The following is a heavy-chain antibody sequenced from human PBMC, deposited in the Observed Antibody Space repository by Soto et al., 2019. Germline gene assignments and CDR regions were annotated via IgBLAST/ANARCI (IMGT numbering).Heavy chain of an antibody. CDR2: VYNSGST. D-gene: IGHD1-1*01. CDR1: GGSISSNY. Sequence: PSETLSLTYTVSGGSISSNYWTWIRQPPGKGLEWIGYVYNSGSTNYNPSLKSRVTISEDTTKSQFSLKVNSMTAADTDVYYWARDRREALAGYKLHNWGQGILVTV. J-gene: IGHJ4*02. CDR3: ARDRREALAGYKLHN. V-gene: IGHV4-59*01.